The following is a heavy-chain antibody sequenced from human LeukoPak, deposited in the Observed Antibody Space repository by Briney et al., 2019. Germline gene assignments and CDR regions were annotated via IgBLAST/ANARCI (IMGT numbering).Heavy chain of an antibody. J-gene: IGHJ6*02. V-gene: IGHV1-69*04. CDR2: IIPILCIA. CDR1: GGTFSSYA. CDR3: ARCPVDTVPTGRRAKYGMAV. D-gene: IGHD4-17*01. Sequence: GASVKVSFKASGGTFSSYAISWVRQSPGQGLEWMGRIIPILCIANYAQKFQGRVTITADKSTSTAYMELSSLRSEDTAVYYCARCPVDTVPTGRRAKYGMAVWGQGTTVTVSS.